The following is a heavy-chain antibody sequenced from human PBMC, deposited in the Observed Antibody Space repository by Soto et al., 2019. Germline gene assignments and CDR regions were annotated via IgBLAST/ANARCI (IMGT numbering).Heavy chain of an antibody. D-gene: IGHD3-22*01. CDR2: IDPSDSQT. CDR1: GYSFAGYW. CDR3: ARQIYDSDTGPNFQYHFDS. J-gene: IGHJ4*02. Sequence: GVSLKISCKGSGYSFAGYWITWVRQKPGKGLEWMGRIDPSDSQTYYSPSFRGHVTISATKSITTVFLQWSSLRASDTAMYYCARQIYDSDTGPNFQYHFDSWGQGTPVTVSS. V-gene: IGHV5-10-1*01.